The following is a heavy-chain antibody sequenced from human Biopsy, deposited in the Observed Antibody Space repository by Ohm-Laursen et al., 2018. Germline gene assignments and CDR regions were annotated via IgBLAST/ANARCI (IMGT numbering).Heavy chain of an antibody. D-gene: IGHD5-18*01. CDR1: DGSINSYY. CDR2: IYYSGST. J-gene: IGHJ4*02. CDR3: ARGSSYGYDFDY. V-gene: IGHV4-59*01. Sequence: SETLSLTCTVSDGSINSYYWNWIRQPPGMRLEWIGNIYYSGSTNFNPSLKSRVTISVDTSKNQFSLKLSSVTAADTAVYFCARGSSYGYDFDYWGQGTLVAVSS.